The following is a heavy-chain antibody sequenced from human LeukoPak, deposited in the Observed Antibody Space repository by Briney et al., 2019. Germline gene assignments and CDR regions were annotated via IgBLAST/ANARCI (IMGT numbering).Heavy chain of an antibody. CDR2: INPTGGST. Sequence: GASVKVSCKASGCTFTSYYMHWVRQAPGQGLEWMGLINPTGGSTGYAQKFQGRVTMTRDMSTSTDYMELSSLRSEDTAVYYCARDPYYDFWSGSEGAFDIWGQGTMVTVSS. V-gene: IGHV1-46*01. J-gene: IGHJ3*02. D-gene: IGHD3-3*01. CDR3: ARDPYYDFWSGSEGAFDI. CDR1: GCTFTSYY.